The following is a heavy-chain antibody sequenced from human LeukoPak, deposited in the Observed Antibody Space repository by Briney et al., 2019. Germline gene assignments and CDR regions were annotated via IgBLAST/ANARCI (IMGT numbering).Heavy chain of an antibody. J-gene: IGHJ5*02. CDR1: GGSVSSTRYY. D-gene: IGHD4-11*01. V-gene: IGHV4-61*01. Sequence: PSETLSLTCTVSGGSVSSTRYYWSWIRQPPGKGLEWIGYIYYSGSTNYNPSLKSRVTISVDTSKNQFSLELSSVTAADTAVYYCARATRLGWFDPWGQGTLVTVSS. CDR2: IYYSGST. CDR3: ARATRLGWFDP.